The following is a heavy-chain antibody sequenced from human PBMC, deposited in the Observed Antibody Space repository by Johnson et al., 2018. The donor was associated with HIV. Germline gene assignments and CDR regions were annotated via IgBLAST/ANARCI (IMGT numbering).Heavy chain of an antibody. Sequence: VPLVESGGGLLQPGGSLRLSCAASGFTFSSHWMSWVRQAPGKGLEWVANIKQDGSEKYYVDSVKGRFTISRDNAKNSLFLQMNSLSAEDTAIYYCARDPPGRAFDVWGLGTTVTVSS. J-gene: IGHJ3*01. CDR3: ARDPPGRAFDV. V-gene: IGHV3-7*01. CDR1: GFTFSSHW. CDR2: IKQDGSEK.